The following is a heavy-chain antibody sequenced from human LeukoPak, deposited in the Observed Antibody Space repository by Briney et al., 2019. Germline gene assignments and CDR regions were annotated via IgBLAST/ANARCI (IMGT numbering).Heavy chain of an antibody. CDR3: ARGYCSSTSCYGGSY. Sequence: ASVKVSCKASGYTFTSYGISWVRQAPGQGLEWMGWINTNTANPTYAQGFTGRFVFSLDTSVSTAYLQISSLKAEDTAVYYCARGYCSSTSCYGGSYWGQGTLVTVSS. J-gene: IGHJ4*02. V-gene: IGHV7-4-1*02. CDR2: INTNTANP. D-gene: IGHD2-2*01. CDR1: GYTFTSYG.